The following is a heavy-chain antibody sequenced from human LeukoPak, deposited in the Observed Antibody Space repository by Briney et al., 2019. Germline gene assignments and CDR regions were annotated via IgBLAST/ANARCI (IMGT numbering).Heavy chain of an antibody. Sequence: GESLKISCNGSGYXFTNYWICWVRQMPGKGLEWMGIIYPGDSHTRYSPSFQGQVTISVDKSISTAYLQWSSLKASDTAIYYCAKTYYSDRSGWDFDYWGQGTLVTVSS. CDR3: AKTYYSDRSGWDFDY. V-gene: IGHV5-51*01. CDR1: GYXFTNYW. CDR2: IYPGDSHT. J-gene: IGHJ4*02. D-gene: IGHD3-22*01.